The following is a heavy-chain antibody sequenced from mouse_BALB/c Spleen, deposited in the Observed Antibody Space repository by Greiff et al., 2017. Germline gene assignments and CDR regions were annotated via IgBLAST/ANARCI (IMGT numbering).Heavy chain of an antibody. CDR3: TSTTVVADY. V-gene: IGHV1-15*01. CDR2: IDPETGGT. Sequence: QVQLKQSGAELVRPGASVTLSCKASGYTFTDYEMHWVKQTPVHGLEWIGAIDPETGGTAYNQKFKGKATLTADKSSSTAYMELRSLTSEDSAVYYCTSTTVVADYWGQGTTLTVSS. J-gene: IGHJ2*01. D-gene: IGHD1-1*01. CDR1: GYTFTDYE.